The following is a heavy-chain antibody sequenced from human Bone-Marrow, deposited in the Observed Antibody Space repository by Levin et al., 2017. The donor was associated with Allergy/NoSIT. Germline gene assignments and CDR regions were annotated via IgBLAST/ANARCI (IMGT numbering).Heavy chain of an antibody. CDR3: ARLPTGYPNWFDP. V-gene: IGHV4-39*01. D-gene: IGHD3-9*01. Sequence: SGGSLRLSCTVSGGSISSGNYCWGWIRQPPGKGMEWIGSIHYNGNTYSNPSLKSRVTIPLDTSKNQFSLKLSSVTAADTAVYYCARLPTGYPNWFDPWGQGTLVTVSS. CDR1: GGSISSGNYC. J-gene: IGHJ5*02. CDR2: IHYNGNT.